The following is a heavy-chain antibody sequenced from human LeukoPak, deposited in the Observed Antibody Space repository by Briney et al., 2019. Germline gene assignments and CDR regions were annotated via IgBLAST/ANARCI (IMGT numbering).Heavy chain of an antibody. CDR1: GGTFSSYA. CDR2: IIPILGIA. V-gene: IGHV1-69*04. D-gene: IGHD3-22*01. J-gene: IGHJ4*02. Sequence: SVKVSCKASGGTFSSYAISWVRQAPGQGLEWMGRIIPILGIANYPQKFQGRVTITADKSTSTAYMELSSLRSEDTAVYYCARSMYYYDSSGYLGPSGGYWGQGTLVTVSS. CDR3: ARSMYYYDSSGYLGPSGGY.